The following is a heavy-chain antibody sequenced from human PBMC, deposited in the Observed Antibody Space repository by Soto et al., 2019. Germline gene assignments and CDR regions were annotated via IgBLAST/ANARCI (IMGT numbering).Heavy chain of an antibody. V-gene: IGHV3-30*18. J-gene: IGHJ3*02. CDR3: AKDWSSSGYWDDAFDI. CDR2: ISYDGSNK. CDR1: GFTFSSYG. D-gene: IGHD3-22*01. Sequence: PGGSLRLSCAASGFTFSSYGMHWVRQAPGKGLEWVAVISYDGSNKYYADSVKGRFNISRDNSKNTLHLQMNSLRAEDTAVYYCAKDWSSSGYWDDAFDIWGQGTMVTVSS.